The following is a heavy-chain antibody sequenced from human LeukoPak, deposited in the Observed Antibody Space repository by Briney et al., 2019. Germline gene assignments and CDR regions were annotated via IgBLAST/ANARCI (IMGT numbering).Heavy chain of an antibody. CDR1: GGSISSGSYY. Sequence: PSETLSLTCTVSGGSISSGSYYWGWVRQPAGKGLEWIGRIYTSGSTNYNPSLKSRVTISGDTSKNQFSLKLSSVTAADTAVYFCARGYYDSSGYGDVWYFDYWGQGTLVTVSS. V-gene: IGHV4-61*02. CDR2: IYTSGST. CDR3: ARGYYDSSGYGDVWYFDY. D-gene: IGHD3-22*01. J-gene: IGHJ4*02.